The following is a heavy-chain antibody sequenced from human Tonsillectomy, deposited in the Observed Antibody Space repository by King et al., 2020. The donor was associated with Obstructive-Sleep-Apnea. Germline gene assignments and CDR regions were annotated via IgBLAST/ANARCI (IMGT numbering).Heavy chain of an antibody. CDR1: GFTFSSYT. V-gene: IGHV3-64D*06. Sequence: VQLVESGGGLVQPGGSLRLSCSASGFTFSSYTMHWVRQAPGKGLEYVSAISSVGGTTDYADSVKGRFTISRDNSKNTLYLQMSSLRAEDMAVYYCVKDTGSPLNPANYYSSGMDVWGQGTTVTVSS. J-gene: IGHJ6*02. CDR3: VKDTGSPLNPANYYSSGMDV. D-gene: IGHD2-8*02. CDR2: ISSVGGTT.